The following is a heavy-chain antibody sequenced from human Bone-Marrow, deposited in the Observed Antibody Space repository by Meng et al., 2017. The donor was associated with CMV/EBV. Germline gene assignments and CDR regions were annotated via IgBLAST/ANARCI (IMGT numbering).Heavy chain of an antibody. Sequence: ASVKVSYKASGYTFTDYYIHWVRQAPGQGLEWMGWINPPSGGTNYAQQFHGRVTLTRDTSISTAYMDLNRLTSDDTAIYYCSTSTAGRLANWGQGTLVTVSS. CDR1: GYTFTDYY. CDR2: INPPSGGT. CDR3: STSTAGRLAN. D-gene: IGHD2-2*01. J-gene: IGHJ4*02. V-gene: IGHV1-2*02.